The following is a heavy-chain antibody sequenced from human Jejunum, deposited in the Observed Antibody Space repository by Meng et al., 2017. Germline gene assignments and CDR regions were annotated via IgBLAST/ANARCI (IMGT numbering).Heavy chain of an antibody. CDR3: XRGEFAMLARFDF. J-gene: IGHJ4*02. D-gene: IGHD2-2*01. CDR2: IYNXGNT. V-gene: IGHV4-4*02. CDR1: GGYINKENW. Sequence: QVQLQXSGPGLXKPSGTLSLTCAVSGGYINKENWWSWVGQSPARGLEWIGEIYNXGNTNXNPSLNXRVTMXVDESTNQMSLKLTXVXAADTAVYYCXRGEFAMLARFDFWGQGILVTVSS.